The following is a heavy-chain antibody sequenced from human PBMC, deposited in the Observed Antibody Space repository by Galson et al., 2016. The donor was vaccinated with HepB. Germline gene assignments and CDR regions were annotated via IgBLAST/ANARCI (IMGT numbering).Heavy chain of an antibody. J-gene: IGHJ4*02. CDR3: ARATGGGRAGRDLDY. CDR1: GGSFSGYY. V-gene: IGHV4-34*01. CDR2: INHSGST. D-gene: IGHD3-16*01. Sequence: SETLSLTCTVFGGSFSGYYWSWIRQPPGKGLEWIGEINHSGSTNDNPSLKSRVTISVDTSKNQFSLKLSSVTAADTAVYYCARATGGGRAGRDLDYWGQGTLVTVSS.